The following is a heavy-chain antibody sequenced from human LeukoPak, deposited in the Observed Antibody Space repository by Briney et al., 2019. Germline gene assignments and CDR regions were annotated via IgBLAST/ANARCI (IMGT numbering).Heavy chain of an antibody. V-gene: IGHV5-51*01. CDR3: ARGPHSWGFFDY. D-gene: IGHD7-27*01. CDR2: IYPGDSDT. CDR1: GNSFTTYW. Sequence: GESLKISCKGSGNSFTTYWIAWVRQMPGKGLEWIGIIYPGDSDTRYSPSFQGQVTISADKSISTAYLQWSSLKASDTAMYYCARGPHSWGFFDYWGQGTLVTVSS. J-gene: IGHJ4*02.